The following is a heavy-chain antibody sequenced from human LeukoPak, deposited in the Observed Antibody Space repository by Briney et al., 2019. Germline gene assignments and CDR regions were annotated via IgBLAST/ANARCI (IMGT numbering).Heavy chain of an antibody. CDR2: INPNSGGT. CDR1: GYTFTGYY. Sequence: GASVKVSCKASGYTFTGYYMHWVRQAPGQGLEWMGWINPNSGGTNYAQKFQGRVTMTRDTSISTAYMELSRLRSDDTAVYYCARASRYCSSTSCYSGYYYMDVWGKGTTVTVSS. CDR3: ARASRYCSSTSCYSGYYYMDV. J-gene: IGHJ6*03. D-gene: IGHD2-2*01. V-gene: IGHV1-2*02.